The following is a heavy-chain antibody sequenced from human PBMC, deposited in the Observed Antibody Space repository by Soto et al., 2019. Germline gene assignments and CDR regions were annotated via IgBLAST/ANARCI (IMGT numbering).Heavy chain of an antibody. D-gene: IGHD4-17*01. J-gene: IGHJ4*02. CDR1: GGSISSYY. CDR2: IYYSGST. V-gene: IGHV4-59*08. CDR3: ARRYGDCFDY. Sequence: SETLSLTCTVSGGSISSYYWTWIRQPPGKGLEWIGYIYYSGSTNYNPSLKSRVTISVDTSKNQFSLKLSSVTAADTAVYYCARRYGDCFDYWGQGTLVTVS.